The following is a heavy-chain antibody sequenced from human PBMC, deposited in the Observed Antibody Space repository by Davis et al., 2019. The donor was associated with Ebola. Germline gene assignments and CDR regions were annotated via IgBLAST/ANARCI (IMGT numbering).Heavy chain of an antibody. D-gene: IGHD2-2*02. CDR3: ARDGCSDSRCYTRTSNWLDP. V-gene: IGHV1-18*01. Sequence: AASVKVSCKTSGYMFTAYGITWVRQAPGQGLEWLGWISGYNGRTNLAQNVQGRVTLTTDTSTSTAYMELTSLRVDDTAVYYCARDGCSDSRCYTRTSNWLDPWGQGTQVTVSS. CDR2: ISGYNGRT. J-gene: IGHJ5*02. CDR1: GYMFTAYG.